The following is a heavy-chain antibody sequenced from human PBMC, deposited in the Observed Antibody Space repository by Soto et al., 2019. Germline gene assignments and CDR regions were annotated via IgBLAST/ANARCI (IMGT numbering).Heavy chain of an antibody. D-gene: IGHD2-2*01. V-gene: IGHV3-21*01. J-gene: IGHJ4*02. CDR2: ISSSSSYI. Sequence: GGSLRLSCAASGFTFSSYSMNWVRQAPGKGLEWVSSISSSSSYIYYADSVKGRFTISRDNAKNSLYLQMNSLRAEDTAVYYCARDRPVPAGIQADWGQGTLVTVSS. CDR1: GFTFSSYS. CDR3: ARDRPVPAGIQAD.